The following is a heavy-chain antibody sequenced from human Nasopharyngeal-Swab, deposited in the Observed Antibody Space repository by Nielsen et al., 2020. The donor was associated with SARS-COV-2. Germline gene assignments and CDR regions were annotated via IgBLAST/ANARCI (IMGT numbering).Heavy chain of an antibody. J-gene: IGHJ3*02. D-gene: IGHD3-22*01. CDR2: ISYDGSNK. CDR3: ASLGDSSGYYYRIDGYAHDAHDAFDI. Sequence: VRQAPGKGLEWVVVISYDGSNKYYADSVKGRFTISRDNSKNTLYLQMNSLRAEDTAVYYCASLGDSSGYYYRIDGYAHDAHDAFDIWGQGTMVTISS. V-gene: IGHV3-30-3*01.